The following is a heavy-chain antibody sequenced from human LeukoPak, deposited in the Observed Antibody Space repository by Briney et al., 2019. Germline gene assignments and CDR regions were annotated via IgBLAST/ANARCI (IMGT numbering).Heavy chain of an antibody. CDR3: ARGFSARITIFGVVIVNWFDP. J-gene: IGHJ5*02. CDR1: GGSFSGYY. CDR2: INHSGST. D-gene: IGHD3-3*01. V-gene: IGHV4-34*01. Sequence: SETLSLTCAVYGGSFSGYYWSWIRQPPGKGLEWIGEINHSGSTNYNPSLKSRVTISVDTSKNQSSLKLSSVTAADTAVYYCARGFSARITIFGVVIVNWFDPWGQGTLVTVSS.